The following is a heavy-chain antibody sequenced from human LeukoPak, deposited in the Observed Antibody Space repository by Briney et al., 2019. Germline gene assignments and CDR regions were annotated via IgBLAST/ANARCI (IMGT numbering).Heavy chain of an antibody. CDR3: TTDKYISSWYDY. V-gene: IGHV3-15*01. D-gene: IGHD6-13*01. Sequence: GGSLRLSCSASGFTFSNYNMGWVRQAPGKGLEWVGRIKTKPDGGTTDYAAPVKGRFTISRDDSKNTLYLQMNSLKTEDTAVYYCTTDKYISSWYDYWGQGTLVTVSS. J-gene: IGHJ4*02. CDR1: GFTFSNYN. CDR2: IKTKPDGGTT.